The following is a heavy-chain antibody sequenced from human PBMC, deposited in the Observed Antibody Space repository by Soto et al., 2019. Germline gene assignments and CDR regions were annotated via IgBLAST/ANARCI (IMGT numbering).Heavy chain of an antibody. J-gene: IGHJ4*02. V-gene: IGHV3-30*18. CDR1: GFTFSSYG. CDR3: AKDKHIVVVTAPFDY. D-gene: IGHD2-21*02. CDR2: ISYDGSNK. Sequence: QVQLVESGGGVVQPGRSLRLSCAASGFTFSSYGMHWVRQAPGKGLEWVAVISYDGSNKYYADSVKGRFTISRDNSKNTLYLQMNSLRAEDTAVYYRAKDKHIVVVTAPFDYWGQGTLVTVSS.